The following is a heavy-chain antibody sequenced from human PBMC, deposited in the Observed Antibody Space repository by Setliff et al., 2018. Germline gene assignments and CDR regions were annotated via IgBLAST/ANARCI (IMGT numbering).Heavy chain of an antibody. Sequence: SVKVSCKASGGTFSSYAISWVRQAPGQGLEWMGGILPIFGTANYAQKFQGRVTITADESTSTAYMELSSLRSEDTAVYYCARKQYYYDSSGQNWFDPWGQGTLVTVSS. J-gene: IGHJ5*02. D-gene: IGHD3-22*01. CDR2: ILPIFGTA. CDR3: ARKQYYYDSSGQNWFDP. V-gene: IGHV1-69*13. CDR1: GGTFSSYA.